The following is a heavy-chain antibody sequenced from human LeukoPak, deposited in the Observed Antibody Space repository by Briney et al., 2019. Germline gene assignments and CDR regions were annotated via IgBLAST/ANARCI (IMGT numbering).Heavy chain of an antibody. D-gene: IGHD2-8*01. CDR2: IYYDGSKK. J-gene: IGHJ4*02. V-gene: IGHV3-33*07. CDR1: GFTVSRNY. Sequence: GGSLRLSCAASGFTVSRNYMSWVRQTPGKGLEWVAVIYYDGSKKYYTDSVKGRFTISRDNSKNTLFLQMNSLRAEDTAVYYCARDLGSTNYYFDYWGQGTLVTVSS. CDR3: ARDLGSTNYYFDY.